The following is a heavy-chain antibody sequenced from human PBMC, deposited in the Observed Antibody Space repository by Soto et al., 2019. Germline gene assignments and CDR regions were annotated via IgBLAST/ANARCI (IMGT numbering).Heavy chain of an antibody. CDR3: AKDIYCGSDGCYRGCVDY. V-gene: IGHV3-23*01. CDR2: IRGSGDKT. D-gene: IGHD2-21*02. J-gene: IGHJ4*02. CDR1: GFTFSSHA. Sequence: EVQLLESGGGLVQPGGSLRLSCVASGFTFSSHAMSWVRQAPGKGLEWVSGIRGSGDKTYYADSVKGRFTVSRDSSKNTLYLQMNSLRVEDTAVYYCAKDIYCGSDGCYRGCVDYWGQGTLVTVSS.